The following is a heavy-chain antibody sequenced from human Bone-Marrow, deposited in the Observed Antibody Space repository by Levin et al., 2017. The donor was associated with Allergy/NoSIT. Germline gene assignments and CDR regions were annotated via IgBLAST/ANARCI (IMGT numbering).Heavy chain of an antibody. V-gene: IGHV1-8*01. CDR3: VRAYGYCSSSSCQGEYFHH. CDR1: GYTFTSYD. D-gene: IGHD2-2*01. J-gene: IGHJ1*01. Sequence: GASVKVSCKASGYTFTSYDINWVRQATGQGLEWMGWLNPNGGNTGYAQKFQGRVTMTRNTSISTAYMELSSLRSEDTAVYYCVRAYGYCSSSSCQGEYFHHWGQGTLVTVSS. CDR2: LNPNGGNT.